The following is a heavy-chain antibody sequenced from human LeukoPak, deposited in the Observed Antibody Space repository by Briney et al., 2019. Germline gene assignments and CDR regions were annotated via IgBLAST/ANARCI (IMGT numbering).Heavy chain of an antibody. CDR1: GGSFSGYY. J-gene: IGHJ4*02. D-gene: IGHD3-10*01. Sequence: PSETLSLTCAVYGGSFSGYYWSWIRQPPGKGLEWIGEINHSGSTNYNPSLTSRVTISLDTPKNGFSLKLSSVTAADTAVYYCARDSGGRYGSQNPSVWGRGTLVTVSS. V-gene: IGHV4-34*01. CDR2: INHSGST. CDR3: ARDSGGRYGSQNPSV.